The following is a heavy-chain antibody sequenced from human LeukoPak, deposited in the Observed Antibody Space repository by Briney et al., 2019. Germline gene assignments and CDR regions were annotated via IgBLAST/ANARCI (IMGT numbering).Heavy chain of an antibody. CDR3: ARVGLLHYPMDY. D-gene: IGHD1-26*01. CDR2: ITSSSTTI. J-gene: IGHJ4*02. V-gene: IGHV3-48*01. CDR1: GFAFSSHS. Sequence: GGSLRLSCAASGFAFSSHSINWVRKAPGKGLEWLSYITSSSTTIYYADSVKGRFTTSRHNARKPVFLQMNSPRSEDTAVYYCARVGLLHYPMDYWGRGTLLTVSS.